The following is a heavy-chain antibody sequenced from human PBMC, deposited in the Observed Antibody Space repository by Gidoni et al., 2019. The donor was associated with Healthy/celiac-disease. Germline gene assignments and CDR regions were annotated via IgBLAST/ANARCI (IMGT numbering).Heavy chain of an antibody. V-gene: IGHV3-15*01. J-gene: IGHJ4*02. CDR2: IKSKTDGGTT. CDR3: TTSIAAAGAGDY. D-gene: IGHD6-13*01. CDR1: GSTFRNAW. Sequence: EVQLVESGGGLVKPGGSLRLSCAASGSTFRNAWMSWVRQAPGKGLEWVGRIKSKTDGGTTDYAAPVKGRFTISRDDSKNTLYLQMNSLKTEDTAVYYCTTSIAAAGAGDYWGQGTLVTVSS.